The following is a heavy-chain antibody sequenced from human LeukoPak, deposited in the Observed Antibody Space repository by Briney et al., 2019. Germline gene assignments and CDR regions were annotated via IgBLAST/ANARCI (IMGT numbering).Heavy chain of an antibody. CDR2: ISSSGSSI. V-gene: IGHV3-48*04. CDR3: ATRKTYYYDSSGDY. CDR1: GFTFSSYW. J-gene: IGHJ4*02. Sequence: GGSLRLSCAASGFTFSSYWMSWVRQAPGKGLEWVSYISSSGSSIYYADSVKGRFTISRDSAKNSLYLQMNSLRAEDTAVYYCATRKTYYYDSSGDYWGQGTLVTVSS. D-gene: IGHD3-22*01.